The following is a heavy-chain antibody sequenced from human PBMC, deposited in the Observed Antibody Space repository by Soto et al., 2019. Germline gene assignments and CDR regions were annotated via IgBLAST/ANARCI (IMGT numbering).Heavy chain of an antibody. J-gene: IGHJ3*02. D-gene: IGHD6-19*01. Sequence: EVQLVESGGGLVQPGGSLRLSCAASGFTFSDYWMSWVRQAPGKGLEWVANIKQDGSETYYVDSVKGRFTISRDNAKNSLSLQMNSLRAEDTAVYYCARPLGWRDALVIRGQGTMVTVSS. CDR1: GFTFSDYW. CDR2: IKQDGSET. CDR3: ARPLGWRDALVI. V-gene: IGHV3-7*01.